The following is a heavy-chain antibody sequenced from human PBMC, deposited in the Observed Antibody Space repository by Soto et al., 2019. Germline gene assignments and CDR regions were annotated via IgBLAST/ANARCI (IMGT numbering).Heavy chain of an antibody. CDR3: ARDGTYNWV. CDR2: IYSGGDT. D-gene: IGHD1-1*01. J-gene: IGHJ4*02. CDR1: GFTVSNNY. V-gene: IGHV3-66*01. Sequence: ELQLVASGGGLVQPGGSLRLSCAASGFTVSNNYLRWDRQAPGKGLEWVSLIYSGGDTYYADSVKGRFTISRDNTKNTLYLQMNSLRAEDTAVYYCARDGTYNWVGGQGILVTVSS.